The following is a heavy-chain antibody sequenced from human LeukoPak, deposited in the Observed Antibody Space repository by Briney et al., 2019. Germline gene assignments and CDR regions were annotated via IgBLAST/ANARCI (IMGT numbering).Heavy chain of an antibody. CDR2: VIGGRGTT. CDR1: GFTLSSSA. V-gene: IGHV3-23*01. J-gene: IGHJ5*02. D-gene: IGHD1-14*01. CDR3: AKETGTAA. Sequence: GGSLRLSCTASGFTLSSSAMSWVRQAPGKGLEWVSTVIGGRGTTFYADSVKGRFTISRDNSRSTLYLQMSSLRAEDTAIYYCAKETGTAAWGQGTLVTVSS.